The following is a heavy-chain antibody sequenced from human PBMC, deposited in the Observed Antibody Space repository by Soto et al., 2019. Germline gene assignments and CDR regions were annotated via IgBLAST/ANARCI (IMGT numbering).Heavy chain of an antibody. D-gene: IGHD3-10*01. CDR2: IYYSGST. CDR3: ARQVDLLWFGEPCYYFDY. Sequence: SETLSLTCTVSGGSISSSSYYWGWIRQPPGKGLEWIGSIYYSGSTYYNPSLKSRVTISVDTSKNQFSLKLSSVTAADTAVYYCARQVDLLWFGEPCYYFDYWGQGTLVTVSS. CDR1: GGSISSSSYY. J-gene: IGHJ4*02. V-gene: IGHV4-39*01.